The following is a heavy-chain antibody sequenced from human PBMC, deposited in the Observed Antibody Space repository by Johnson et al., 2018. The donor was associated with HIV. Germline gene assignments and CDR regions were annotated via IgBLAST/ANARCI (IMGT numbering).Heavy chain of an antibody. J-gene: IGHJ3*02. V-gene: IGHV3-13*01. CDR3: ARSDRAEGGRGDAFHI. D-gene: IGHD3-16*01. CDR1: GFTVSSNY. CDR2: IGTAGDT. Sequence: VQLVESGGGLIQPGGSLRLSCAASGFTVSSNYMSWVRQAPGKGLEWVSVIGTAGDTYYRGSVKGRFTISRENAKNSLYLQMNSLRAGDTAVYYCARSDRAEGGRGDAFHIWGQGTMVTVSS.